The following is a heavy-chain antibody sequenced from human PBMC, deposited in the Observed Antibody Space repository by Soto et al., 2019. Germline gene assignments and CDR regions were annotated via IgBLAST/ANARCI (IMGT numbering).Heavy chain of an antibody. CDR2: INHSGST. Sequence: QVQLQQWGAGLLKPSETLSLTCAVYGGSFSGYYWSWIRQPPGKGLEWIGEINHSGSTNYNPSLKSRVTISVDTSMNQFSRKLSSVTAAATAVYYCARNGSYYDFWSGYYFGGGMDVWGQGTTVTVSS. J-gene: IGHJ6*02. CDR1: GGSFSGYY. V-gene: IGHV4-34*01. D-gene: IGHD3-3*01. CDR3: ARNGSYYDFWSGYYFGGGMDV.